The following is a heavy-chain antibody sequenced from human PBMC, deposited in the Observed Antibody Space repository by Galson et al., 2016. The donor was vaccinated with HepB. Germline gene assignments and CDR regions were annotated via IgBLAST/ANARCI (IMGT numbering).Heavy chain of an antibody. CDR3: ARGYPGHCSGGSGYLIN. Sequence: SVKVSCKASGYIFIDHNIHWVRRAPGQRLEWMGWINFDNGDSRLSQKFQGRVTISGNTSATTAYLQLSRLRSEDSALYYCARGYPGHCSGGSGYLINWGQGTLVTVAS. J-gene: IGHJ4*02. V-gene: IGHV1-3*01. CDR2: INFDNGDS. D-gene: IGHD2-15*01. CDR1: GYIFIDHN.